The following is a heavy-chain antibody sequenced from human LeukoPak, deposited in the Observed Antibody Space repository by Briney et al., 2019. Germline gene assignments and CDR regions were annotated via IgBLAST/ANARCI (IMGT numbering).Heavy chain of an antibody. V-gene: IGHV4-59*08. D-gene: IGHD6-19*01. CDR2: IYYSGNT. CDR1: GGSVTSYY. CDR3: ARAVSGRFDY. Sequence: SETLSLTCTISGGSVTSYYWSWVRQPPGKGLDWIGYIYYSGNTNYNPSLNSRVTISVDTSKNQFSLRLSSVTAADTAIYYCARAVSGRFDYWGQGTLVTVSS. J-gene: IGHJ4*02.